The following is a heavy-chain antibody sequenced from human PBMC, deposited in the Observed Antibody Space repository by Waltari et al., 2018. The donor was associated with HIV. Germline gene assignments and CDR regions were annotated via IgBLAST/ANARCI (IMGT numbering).Heavy chain of an antibody. V-gene: IGHV3-30*01. CDR1: GFTFSSYA. Sequence: QVQLVESGGGVVQPGRSLRLSCAASGFTFSSYAMHWVRQAPGKGLEGVAVISYDGINKYYADSVKGRFTISRDNSKNTLYLQMNSLRAEDTAVYYCARPMNYGDYPYYFDYWGQGTLVTVSS. CDR2: ISYDGINK. D-gene: IGHD4-17*01. J-gene: IGHJ4*02. CDR3: ARPMNYGDYPYYFDY.